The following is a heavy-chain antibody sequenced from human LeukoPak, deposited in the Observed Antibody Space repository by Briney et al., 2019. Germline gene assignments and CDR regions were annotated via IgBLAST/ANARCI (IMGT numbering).Heavy chain of an antibody. V-gene: IGHV4-34*01. J-gene: IGHJ4*02. CDR1: GGSFSGYY. D-gene: IGHD5-24*01. CDR2: INHSGST. Sequence: SETLSLTCAVYGGSFSGYYWSWIRQPPGKGLEWIGEINHSGSTNYNPSLKSRVTISVDTSKNQFSLNVRSVTAADTAHYYCARAEINDYNRYWGQGILVMVSS. CDR3: ARAEINDYNRY.